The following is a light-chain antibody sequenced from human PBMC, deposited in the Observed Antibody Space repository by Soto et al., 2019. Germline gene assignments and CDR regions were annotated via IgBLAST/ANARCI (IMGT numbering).Light chain of an antibody. CDR3: EQYGSSPRT. Sequence: EIVMTHSPATLAVSPGERATLSFRSSESVSSNLAWYQQNPGQAPRLLIYGSSVRATGVPDRFSGSGSGTEFTLTISSLQSEDSAVYYCEQYGSSPRTFGQGTKVDIK. CDR1: ESVSSN. V-gene: IGKV3-15*01. J-gene: IGKJ1*01. CDR2: GSS.